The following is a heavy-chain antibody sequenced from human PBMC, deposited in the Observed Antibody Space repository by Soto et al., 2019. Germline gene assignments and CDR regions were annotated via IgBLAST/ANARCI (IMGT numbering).Heavy chain of an antibody. D-gene: IGHD1-1*01. CDR2: VYNTAGT. Sequence: QVHPQQSGPGLVKPSETLSLTCTVSSGPSSSHNWGWIRQSPGRGLEWIGYVYNTAGTSYNPSLKSRVTRSADTSANHIALTLSSVTAADTAIYYCVRQGIGNLHGLVDVW. CDR3: VRQGIGNLHGLVDV. V-gene: IGHV4-59*08. J-gene: IGHJ6*01. CDR1: SGPSSSHN.